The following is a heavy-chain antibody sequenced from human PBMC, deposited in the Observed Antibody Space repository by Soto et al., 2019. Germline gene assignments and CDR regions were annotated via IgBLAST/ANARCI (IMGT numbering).Heavy chain of an antibody. J-gene: IGHJ5*02. CDR1: GGSISNFY. D-gene: IGHD6-19*01. Sequence: PSETLSLTCNVSGGSISNFYWSWIRQSPGKGLEWIGYIYYSGSINDKKYNPSLKSRVTISIDTSKNQFSLKLSSVTAADTAVYYCARDLRRAVAGMAWFDPWGQGTLVTSPQ. CDR3: ARDLRRAVAGMAWFDP. V-gene: IGHV4-59*01. CDR2: IYYSGSI.